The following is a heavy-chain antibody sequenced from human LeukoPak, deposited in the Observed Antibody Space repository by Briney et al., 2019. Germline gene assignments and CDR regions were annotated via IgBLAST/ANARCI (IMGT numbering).Heavy chain of an antibody. D-gene: IGHD3-10*01. V-gene: IGHV1-18*01. J-gene: IGHJ5*02. CDR3: ARDNDYYYGSGSYSPQFDP. CDR2: ISPYNGNT. Sequence: ASVKVSCKASGYTFTNYGISWVRQAPGQGLEWMGWISPYNGNTNYGQKLQGRVTLTTDTSTSTAYMELRSLGSGDTAVYYCARDNDYYYGSGSYSPQFDPWGQGTLVTVSS. CDR1: GYTFTNYG.